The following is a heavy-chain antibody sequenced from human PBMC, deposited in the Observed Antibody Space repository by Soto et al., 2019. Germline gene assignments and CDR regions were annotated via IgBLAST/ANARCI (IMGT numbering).Heavy chain of an antibody. V-gene: IGHV1-18*01. CDR1: GYTFSSYG. CDR3: ARDRGYNWNYGWFDP. CDR2: ISAYNGNT. J-gene: IGHJ5*02. Sequence: QVQLVQSGAEVKKPGASVKVSCKASGYTFSSYGISWVRQAPGQGLEWMGRISAYNGNTNYAQKLQGRVTMTTDTSTSTAYMELRSLRSDDTAVYYCARDRGYNWNYGWFDPWGHGTLVTVSS. D-gene: IGHD1-7*01.